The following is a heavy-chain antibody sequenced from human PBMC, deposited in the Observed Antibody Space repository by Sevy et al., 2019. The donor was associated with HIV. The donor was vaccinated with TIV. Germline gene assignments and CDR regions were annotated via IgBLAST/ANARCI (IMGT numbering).Heavy chain of an antibody. D-gene: IGHD2-21*02. CDR2: ISGSGGST. Sequence: GESLKISCAASGFTFSSYAMSWVRQAPGKGLEWVSAISGSGGSTYYADSVKGRFTISRDNSKNTLYLQMNSLRAEDTAVYYCAKLVYCGGDCSIYYFDYWGQGTLVTVSS. CDR1: GFTFSSYA. V-gene: IGHV3-23*01. CDR3: AKLVYCGGDCSIYYFDY. J-gene: IGHJ4*02.